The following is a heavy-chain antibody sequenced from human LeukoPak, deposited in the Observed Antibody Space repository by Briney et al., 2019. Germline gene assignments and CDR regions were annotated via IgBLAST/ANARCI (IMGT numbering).Heavy chain of an antibody. D-gene: IGHD4-23*01. CDR3: THTVDYGGNPNDY. V-gene: IGHV2-5*01. CDR1: GFSLSSGVVG. J-gene: IGHJ4*02. Sequence: SGPTLVNPTQTLTLTCTFSGFSLSSGVVGVGWIRQPPGKALEWLALIYWNDDKRYSPSLKNRLTISKDTSENQVVLTLTNMEPVDTAAYYCTHTVDYGGNPNDYWGQGTLVTVSS. CDR2: IYWNDDK.